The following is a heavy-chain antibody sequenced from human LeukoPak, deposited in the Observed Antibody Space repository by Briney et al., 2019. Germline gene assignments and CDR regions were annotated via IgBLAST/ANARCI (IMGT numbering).Heavy chain of an antibody. J-gene: IGHJ4*02. CDR2: IYSGGST. CDR3: AKEHGGIAAAGPNGYFDY. CDR1: GFTVSSNY. Sequence: PGGSLRLSCAASGFTVSSNYMSWVRQAPGKGLEWVSVIYSGGSTYYADSVKGRFTISRDNSKNTLYLQMNSLRAEDTAVYYCAKEHGGIAAAGPNGYFDYWGQGTLVTVSS. V-gene: IGHV3-66*01. D-gene: IGHD6-13*01.